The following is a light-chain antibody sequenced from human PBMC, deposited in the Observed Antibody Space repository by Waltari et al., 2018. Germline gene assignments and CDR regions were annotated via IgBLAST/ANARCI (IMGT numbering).Light chain of an antibody. CDR1: QSLTKRY. V-gene: IGKV3-20*01. Sequence: VLTQSPGTLSLSPGERATLSCRASQSLTKRYLAWYQQKPGQAPRLPIYGASSRAAGIPDRVSGSGSGTDFTLTISKLGPEDFAVYYCQQYGSSVLYTFGQGTKLEIK. J-gene: IGKJ2*01. CDR2: GAS. CDR3: QQYGSSVLYT.